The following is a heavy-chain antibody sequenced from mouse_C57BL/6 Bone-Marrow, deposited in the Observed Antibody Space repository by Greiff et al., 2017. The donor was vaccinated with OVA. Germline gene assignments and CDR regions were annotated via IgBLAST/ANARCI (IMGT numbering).Heavy chain of an antibody. CDR2: IDPETGGT. V-gene: IGHV1-15*01. D-gene: IGHD2-3*01. J-gene: IGHJ4*01. Sequence: QVQLKQSGAELVRPGASVTLSCKASGYTFTDYEMHWVKQTPVHGLEWIGAIDPETGGTAYNQKFKGKAILTADKSSSTAYMELRSLTSEDSAVYYCTIRWLLGNSMDYWGQGTSVTVSS. CDR1: GYTFTDYE. CDR3: TIRWLLGNSMDY.